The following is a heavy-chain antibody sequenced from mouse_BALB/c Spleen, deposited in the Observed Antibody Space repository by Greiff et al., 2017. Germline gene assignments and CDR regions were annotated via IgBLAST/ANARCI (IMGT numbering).Heavy chain of an antibody. CDR3: ARSYRYDGSYYAMDY. Sequence: EVQGVESGPELVKPGASVKISCKASGYSFTGYYMHWVKQSHVKSLEWIGRINPYNGATSYNQNFKDKASLTVDKSSSTAYMELHSLTSEDSAVYYCARSYRYDGSYYAMDYWGQGTSVTVSS. CDR1: GYSFTGYY. D-gene: IGHD2-14*01. CDR2: INPYNGAT. J-gene: IGHJ4*01. V-gene: IGHV1-31*01.